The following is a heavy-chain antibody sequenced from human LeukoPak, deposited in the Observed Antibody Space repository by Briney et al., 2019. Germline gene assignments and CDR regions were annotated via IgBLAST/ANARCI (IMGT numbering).Heavy chain of an antibody. CDR2: ISSSGSTI. V-gene: IGHV3-48*03. J-gene: IGHJ4*02. D-gene: IGHD6-13*01. CDR3: ARGGIAAAGFDY. CDR1: GFTFTSYE. Sequence: GGSLRLSCAASGFTFTSYEMNWVRQAPGPGLEWFSYISSSGSTIYYADSVKGRFTISRDNAKDSLYLQMNSLRAEDTAVYYCARGGIAAAGFDYWGQGTLATVS.